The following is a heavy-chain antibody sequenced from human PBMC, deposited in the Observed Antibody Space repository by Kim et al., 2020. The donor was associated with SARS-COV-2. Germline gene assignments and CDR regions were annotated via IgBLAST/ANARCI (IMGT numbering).Heavy chain of an antibody. J-gene: IGHJ6*02. Sequence: GRFTISRDNSKNTLYLQMNSLRAEDTAVYYCAKDGAPLPAAMRNYYGMDVWGQGTTVTVSS. CDR3: AKDGAPLPAAMRNYYGMDV. D-gene: IGHD2-2*01. V-gene: IGHV3-23*01.